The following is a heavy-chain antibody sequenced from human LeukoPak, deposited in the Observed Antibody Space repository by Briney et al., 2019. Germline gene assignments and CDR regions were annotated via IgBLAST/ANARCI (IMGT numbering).Heavy chain of an antibody. CDR3: ARAPLYDFWSGSEGFYYYYGMDV. D-gene: IGHD3-3*01. V-gene: IGHV1-18*01. CDR2: IGAYNGNT. CDR1: GYTFTSYG. J-gene: IGHJ6*02. Sequence: ASVKVSCKASGYTFTSYGISWLRQAPGQGLEWMGWIGAYNGNTNYAQKLQGRVTMTTDTSTSTAYMELRSLRSDDTAAYYCARAPLYDFWSGSEGFYYYYGMDVWGQGTTVTVSS.